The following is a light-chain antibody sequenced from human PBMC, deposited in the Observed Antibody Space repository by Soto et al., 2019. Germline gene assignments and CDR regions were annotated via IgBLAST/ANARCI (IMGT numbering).Light chain of an antibody. Sequence: EIVLTQSPGTLSLSPGERATLSCTASQSVSSSYLAWYQQKPGQAPRLLIYGTSSRATGIPDRFSGSGSGTDFTLIISRLEPEDFAVYYCQQYGSSPATFGQGTKVEIK. CDR2: GTS. J-gene: IGKJ1*01. CDR3: QQYGSSPAT. CDR1: QSVSSSY. V-gene: IGKV3-20*01.